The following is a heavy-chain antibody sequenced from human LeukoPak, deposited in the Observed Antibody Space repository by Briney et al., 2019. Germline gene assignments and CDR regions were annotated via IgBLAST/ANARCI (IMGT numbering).Heavy chain of an antibody. Sequence: GGSLRLSCAASGFTFSSYGMHWVRQAPGKGLEWVAFIRYDGSNKYYADPVKGRFTISRDNSKNTLYLQMNSLRAEGTAVYYCAKRDTAMVRGYYYYYMDVWGKGTTVTVSS. CDR2: IRYDGSNK. J-gene: IGHJ6*03. CDR1: GFTFSSYG. D-gene: IGHD5-18*01. CDR3: AKRDTAMVRGYYYYYMDV. V-gene: IGHV3-30*02.